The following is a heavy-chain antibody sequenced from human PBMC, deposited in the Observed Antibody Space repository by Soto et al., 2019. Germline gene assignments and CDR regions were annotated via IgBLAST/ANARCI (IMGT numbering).Heavy chain of an antibody. CDR1: GYTFTSCA. V-gene: IGHV1-3*01. Sequence: WASVKVSCKASGYTFTSCAMHWVRQAPGQRLEWMGWINAGNGNTKYSQKFQGRVTITRDTSASTAYMELSSLRSEDTAVYYCARAPGGYYSGTYYFDYWGQGTLVTVSS. CDR3: ARAPGGYYSGTYYFDY. D-gene: IGHD3-10*01. CDR2: INAGNGNT. J-gene: IGHJ4*02.